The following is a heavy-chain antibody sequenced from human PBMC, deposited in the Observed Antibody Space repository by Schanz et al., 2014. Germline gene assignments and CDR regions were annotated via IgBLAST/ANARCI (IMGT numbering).Heavy chain of an antibody. D-gene: IGHD3-10*01. CDR1: GFSFSSYS. V-gene: IGHV3-48*01. Sequence: DLVESGGGLIQRGESLRLSCSASGFSFSSYSMNWVRQAPGKGLEWLSYIDGKSTTVYYADSVKGRFTVSRDNARNSLYLQMNSLRAEDTAVYYCARDFDDRRRYGSGYCLGDCMDVWGQGTTVIVSS. J-gene: IGHJ6*02. CDR2: IDGKSTTV. CDR3: ARDFDDRRRYGSGYCLGDCMDV.